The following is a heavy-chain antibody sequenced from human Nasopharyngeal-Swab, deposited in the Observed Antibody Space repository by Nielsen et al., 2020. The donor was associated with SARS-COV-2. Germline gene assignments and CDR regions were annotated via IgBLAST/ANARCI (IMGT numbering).Heavy chain of an antibody. J-gene: IGHJ4*02. D-gene: IGHD3-16*01. CDR2: INPNSGGT. V-gene: IGHV1-2*06. Sequence: ASVKVSCKASGYTFTGYYMHWVRQAPGQGLEWMGRINPNSGGTNYAQKFQGRVTMTRDTSITTAYVELSRLRSDDTAVYYCARNDEVVRFGVDYWGQGTLVTVSS. CDR3: ARNDEVVRFGVDY. CDR1: GYTFTGYY.